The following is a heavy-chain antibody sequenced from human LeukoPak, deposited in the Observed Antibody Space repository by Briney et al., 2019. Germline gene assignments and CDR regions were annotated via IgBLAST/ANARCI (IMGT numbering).Heavy chain of an antibody. J-gene: IGHJ4*02. CDR1: GFTFSDYY. CDR3: ARALQYNLNDMDY. V-gene: IGHV3-11*01. Sequence: PGGSLRLSCVASGFTFSDYYMSWIRQAPGKGLEWVSYISNSRRSIYYADSVKGRFTISSDNAKKSLYLQMNSLRAEDTAVYYCARALQYNLNDMDYWGQGTLVTVSS. D-gene: IGHD1-20*01. CDR2: ISNSRRSI.